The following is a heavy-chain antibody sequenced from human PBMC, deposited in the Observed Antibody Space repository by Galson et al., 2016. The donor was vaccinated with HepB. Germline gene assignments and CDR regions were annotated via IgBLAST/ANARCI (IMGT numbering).Heavy chain of an antibody. D-gene: IGHD1-26*01. V-gene: IGHV3-21*01. CDR3: ARGDIVGAIFDY. CDR1: GFTFSSYS. J-gene: IGHJ4*02. Sequence: SLRLSCAASGFTFSSYSINWVRQAPGKGLEWVSSISSSSSYIYYADSVKGRFTISRDNAKNSLYLQMNSLRAEDTAVYYCARGDIVGAIFDYRGQGTLVTVSS. CDR2: ISSSSSYI.